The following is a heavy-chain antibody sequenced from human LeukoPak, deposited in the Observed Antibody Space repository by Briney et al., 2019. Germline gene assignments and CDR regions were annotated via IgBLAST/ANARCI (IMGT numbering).Heavy chain of an antibody. Sequence: GGSLRLSCAASGFTFSSYGMHWVRQAPGKGLEWVSAISGSGGSTYYADSVKGRFTISRDNSKNTLYLQMNSLRAEDTAVYYCAKDRRGYGYPAGWGQGTLVTVSS. J-gene: IGHJ4*02. CDR2: ISGSGGST. V-gene: IGHV3-23*01. CDR3: AKDRRGYGYPAG. D-gene: IGHD5-18*01. CDR1: GFTFSSYG.